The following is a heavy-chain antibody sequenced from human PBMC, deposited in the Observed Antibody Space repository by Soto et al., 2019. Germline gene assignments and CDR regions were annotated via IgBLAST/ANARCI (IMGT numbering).Heavy chain of an antibody. CDR3: ARDPYNYYDSSGYRYFDY. D-gene: IGHD3-22*01. V-gene: IGHV1-69*13. CDR2: IIPIFGTA. J-gene: IGHJ4*02. Sequence: SVKVSCKASGGTFSSYAISWVRQAPGQGLEWMGGIIPIFGTANYAQKFQGRVTITADESTSTAYMELSSLRSEDTAVCYCARDPYNYYDSSGYRYFDYWGQGTLVTVSS. CDR1: GGTFSSYA.